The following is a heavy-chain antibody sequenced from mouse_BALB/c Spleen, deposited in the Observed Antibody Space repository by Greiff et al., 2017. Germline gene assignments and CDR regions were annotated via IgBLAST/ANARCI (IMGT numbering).Heavy chain of an antibody. D-gene: IGHD2-3*01. CDR2: IWAGGST. J-gene: IGHJ2*01. V-gene: IGHV2-9*02. CDR1: GFSLTSYG. CDR3: ATGWSSSLEN. Sequence: VMLVESGPGLVAPSQSLSITCTVSGFSLTSYGVHWVRQPPGKGLEWLGVIWAGGSTNYNSALMSRLSISTDNSKSQVFLQMSRLQTRDTAMYYCATGWSSSLENWGQETTLTVSS.